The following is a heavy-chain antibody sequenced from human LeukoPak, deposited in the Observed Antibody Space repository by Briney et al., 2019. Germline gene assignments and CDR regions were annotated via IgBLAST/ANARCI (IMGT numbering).Heavy chain of an antibody. CDR2: ISSSGSTI. CDR3: ARATQQLAPYGMDV. CDR1: GFTFSDYY. J-gene: IGHJ6*02. Sequence: EGSLRLSCAASGFTFSDYYMSWIRQAPGKGLEWVSYISSSGSTINYADSMKGRFTISRDNAKNSLYLQMNSLRAEDTAVYYCARATQQLAPYGMDVWGQGTTVTVSS. D-gene: IGHD6-13*01. V-gene: IGHV3-11*01.